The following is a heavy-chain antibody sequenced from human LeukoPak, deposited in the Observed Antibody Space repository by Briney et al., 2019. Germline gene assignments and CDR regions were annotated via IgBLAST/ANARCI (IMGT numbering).Heavy chain of an antibody. CDR3: AREIDYCSGGSCYLEVFDY. CDR2: INPSGGST. J-gene: IGHJ4*02. Sequence: GASVKVSCKASGYTFTSYYMHWVRQAPGQGLEWMGIINPSGGSTSYAQKFQGRVTMTRDTSTSPVYMELSSLRSEDTAVYYCAREIDYCSGGSCYLEVFDYWGQGTLVTVSS. D-gene: IGHD2-15*01. V-gene: IGHV1-46*01. CDR1: GYTFTSYY.